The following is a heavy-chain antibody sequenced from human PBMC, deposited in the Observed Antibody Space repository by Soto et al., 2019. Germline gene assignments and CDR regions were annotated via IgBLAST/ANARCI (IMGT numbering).Heavy chain of an antibody. CDR3: ARGPRYNSGWYRDGFHL. Sequence: QVNLEQSGGEVRKPGASVKVSCKTSGYTFTDYGITWVRQAPGKGPEWMGWISCHNANTSHAQKFQDRVTLSTETSKKTVYLELRSLRSDDTAVYYCARGPRYNSGWYRDGFHLWGQGTLVTVSS. J-gene: IGHJ5*02. CDR2: ISCHNANT. D-gene: IGHD6-19*01. CDR1: GYTFTDYG. V-gene: IGHV1-18*04.